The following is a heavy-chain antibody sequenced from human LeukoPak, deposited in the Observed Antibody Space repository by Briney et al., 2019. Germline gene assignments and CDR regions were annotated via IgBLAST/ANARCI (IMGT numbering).Heavy chain of an antibody. CDR3: ARSRRGGSKYYFDY. CDR2: MNPNSGNT. J-gene: IGHJ4*02. D-gene: IGHD1-26*01. Sequence: ASVKVSWKASGYTFTSYDINWVRQATGQGLDWMGWMNPNSGNTGYAQKFQGRVTMPRNTSISTAYMERSSLRSEDTAEYYCARSRRGGSKYYFDYWGQGTLVTVSS. V-gene: IGHV1-8*01. CDR1: GYTFTSYD.